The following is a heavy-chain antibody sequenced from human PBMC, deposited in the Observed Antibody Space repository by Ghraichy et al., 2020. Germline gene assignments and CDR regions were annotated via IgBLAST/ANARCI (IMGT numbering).Heavy chain of an antibody. CDR2: ISYDGSNK. V-gene: IGHV3-30*18. J-gene: IGHJ1*01. CDR3: AKSGLFKHIVVVTATRATEYFQH. CDR1: GFTFSSYG. Sequence: GGSLRLSCAASGFTFSSYGMHWVRQAPGKGLEWVAVISYDGSNKYYADSVKGRFTISRDNSKNTLYLQMNSLRAEDTAVYYCAKSGLFKHIVVVTATRATEYFQHWGQGTLVTVSS. D-gene: IGHD2-21*02.